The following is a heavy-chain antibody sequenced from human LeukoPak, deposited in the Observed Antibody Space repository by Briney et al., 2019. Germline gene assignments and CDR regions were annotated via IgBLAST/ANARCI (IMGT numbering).Heavy chain of an antibody. V-gene: IGHV3-7*01. D-gene: IGHD2-8*01. CDR1: GFTFSSYW. Sequence: GGSLRLSCAASGFTFSSYWMSWVRQAPGKGLEWVANIKQDGSEKYYVDSVKGRFTISRDNAKNSLYLQMNSLRAEDTAVYYCARDLTIVLIVYATTYDYWGQGTLVTVSS. CDR2: IKQDGSEK. CDR3: ARDLTIVLIVYATTYDY. J-gene: IGHJ4*02.